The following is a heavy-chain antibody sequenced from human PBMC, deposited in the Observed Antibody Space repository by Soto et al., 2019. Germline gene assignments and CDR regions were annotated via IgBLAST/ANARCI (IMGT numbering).Heavy chain of an antibody. CDR1: EFTFSSYG. CDR2: IWYDGSNE. CDR3: ARDGAVGYGMDV. J-gene: IGHJ6*02. Sequence: QVQLVESGGGVVQAGRSLRLSCAASEFTFSSYGMHWVRQAPGKGLEWVAVIWYDGSNEYYADSVKGRFTISRDNSKNTLYLQMNSLRAEDTAVYYCARDGAVGYGMDVWGQGTTVTVSS. V-gene: IGHV3-33*01.